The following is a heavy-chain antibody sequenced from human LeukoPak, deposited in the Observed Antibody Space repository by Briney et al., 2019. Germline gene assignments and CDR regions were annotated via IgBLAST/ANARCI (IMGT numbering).Heavy chain of an antibody. Sequence: GGSLRLSCAASGFTFSSYNLNWVRQAPGKGLEWVSSISSSSSYIYYADSVKGRFTISRDNSKNTLYLQMNSLRAEDTAVYYRAKEKYYYELHQFDYWGQGTLVTVSS. CDR2: ISSSSSYI. J-gene: IGHJ4*02. CDR3: AKEKYYYELHQFDY. CDR1: GFTFSSYN. V-gene: IGHV3-21*01. D-gene: IGHD3-22*01.